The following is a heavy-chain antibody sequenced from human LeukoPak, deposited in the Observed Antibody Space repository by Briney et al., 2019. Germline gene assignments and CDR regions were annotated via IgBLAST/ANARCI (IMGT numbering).Heavy chain of an antibody. CDR2: ISDRGSET. Sequence: GGSLRLSCAASAFTFSDYPMTWVRQAPGKGLEWLSAISDRGSETYYADSVKGRFTISRDNSKNMLHLQMKSLRAEDTAVYYCATRGTTATKYFEHWGQGTLVTVSS. V-gene: IGHV3-23*01. D-gene: IGHD1-1*01. CDR1: AFTFSDYP. J-gene: IGHJ4*02. CDR3: ATRGTTATKYFEH.